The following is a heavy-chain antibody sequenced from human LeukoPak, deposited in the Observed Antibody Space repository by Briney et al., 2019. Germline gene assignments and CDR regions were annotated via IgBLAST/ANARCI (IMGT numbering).Heavy chain of an antibody. CDR1: GDSISSGRYS. CDR3: ARLVNWFDP. Sequence: PSETLSLTCAVSGDSISSGRYSRSWIRQPPGKGLEWIGYIYHSGSTYYNPSLKSRVTISVDRSKNQFSLKLSSVTAADTAVYYCARLVNWFDPWGQGTLVTVSS. J-gene: IGHJ5*02. CDR2: IYHSGST. V-gene: IGHV4-30-2*01.